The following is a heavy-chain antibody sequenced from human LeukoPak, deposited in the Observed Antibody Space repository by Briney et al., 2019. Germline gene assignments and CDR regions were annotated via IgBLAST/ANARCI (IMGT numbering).Heavy chain of an antibody. Sequence: PSETLSLTCTVSGGSISSYYWTWIRQPPGKGLEWIGYIFYSGGSNYNPSLKSRVTISVDTSKNHFSLKLSSVSAADTAVYYCARLGSTFDVWGQGTMVTVSS. CDR2: IFYSGGS. J-gene: IGHJ3*01. CDR1: GGSISSYY. V-gene: IGHV4-59*08. D-gene: IGHD2-2*01. CDR3: ARLGSTFDV.